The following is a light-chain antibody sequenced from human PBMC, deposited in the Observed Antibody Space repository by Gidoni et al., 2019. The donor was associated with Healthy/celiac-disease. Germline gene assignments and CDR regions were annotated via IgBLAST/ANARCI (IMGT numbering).Light chain of an antibody. V-gene: IGKV1-5*01. J-gene: IGKJ4*01. CDR2: DAS. CDR1: QSISSW. CDR3: QQYNSYLLT. Sequence: IKMTQSPSTLSASVGDRVTITCRASQSISSWLAWYQQKPGKAPKLLIYDASSLESGVPSRFSGSGSGTEFTLTISSLQPDDFATYYCQQYNSYLLTFGGGTKVEIK.